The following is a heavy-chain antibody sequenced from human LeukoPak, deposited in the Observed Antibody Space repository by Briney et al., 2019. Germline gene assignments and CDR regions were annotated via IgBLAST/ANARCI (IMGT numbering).Heavy chain of an antibody. CDR2: IRYDGSNK. CDR3: AKDPRNRYYDFWSGQEY. Sequence: GGSXRLSCAASGFTFSSYGMHWVRQAPGKGLEWVAFIRYDGSNKYYADSVKGRFTISRDNSKNTLYLQLNSLRAEDTAVYYCAKDPRNRYYDFWSGQEYWGQGTLVTVSS. V-gene: IGHV3-30*02. J-gene: IGHJ4*02. D-gene: IGHD3-3*01. CDR1: GFTFSSYG.